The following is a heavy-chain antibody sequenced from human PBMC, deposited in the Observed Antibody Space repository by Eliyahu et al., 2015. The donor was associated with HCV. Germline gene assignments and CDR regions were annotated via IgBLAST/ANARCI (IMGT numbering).Heavy chain of an antibody. D-gene: IGHD3-10*02. J-gene: IGHJ5*02. Sequence: QVQLVQSGAEVKKPGASVMLSCKASGYIFTGYYIXWVRQAPGQGLEWMGWISPKSGGTTYAQNFQGRVTMTGDSSISTVYMELRRLTSDDTAVYYCARDRGQQVSGDWLDPWGQGTLVTVPS. CDR1: GYIFTGYY. CDR3: ARDRGQQVSGDWLDP. CDR2: ISPKSGGT. V-gene: IGHV1-2*02.